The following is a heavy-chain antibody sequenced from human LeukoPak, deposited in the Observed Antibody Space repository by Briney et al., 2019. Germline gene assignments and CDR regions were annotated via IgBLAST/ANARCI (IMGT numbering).Heavy chain of an antibody. Sequence: PGGSLRLSCAASGFTFGSYSMNWVRQAPGKGLEWVSSISSSSSYIYYADSVKGRFTISRDNAKNSLYLQMNSLRAEDTAVYYCARELWSPYYYYYMDVWGKGTTVTVSS. J-gene: IGHJ6*03. CDR1: GFTFGSYS. CDR2: ISSSSSYI. CDR3: ARELWSPYYYYYMDV. D-gene: IGHD5-18*01. V-gene: IGHV3-21*01.